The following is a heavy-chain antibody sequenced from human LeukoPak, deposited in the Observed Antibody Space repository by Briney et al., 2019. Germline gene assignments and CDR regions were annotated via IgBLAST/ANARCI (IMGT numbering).Heavy chain of an antibody. J-gene: IGHJ4*02. CDR3: ARGLGGNYYDSSGFDY. D-gene: IGHD3-22*01. CDR1: GGSISSYY. CDR2: IYYSGST. Sequence: SETLSLTCTVSGGSISSYYWSWIRQPPGKGLEWIGYIYYSGSTNYNPSLKSRVTISVDTSKNQFSLELSSVTAADTAVYYCARGLGGNYYDSSGFDYWGQGTLVTVSS. V-gene: IGHV4-59*01.